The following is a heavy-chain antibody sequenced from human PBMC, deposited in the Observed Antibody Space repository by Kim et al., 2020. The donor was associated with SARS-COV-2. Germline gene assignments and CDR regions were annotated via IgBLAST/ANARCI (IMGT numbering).Heavy chain of an antibody. CDR3: AKDSEGHILTGYPGY. J-gene: IGHJ4*02. Sequence: DSVKGRFTICRDNSKDTLYLQMNSLRAEDTAVYYCAKDSEGHILTGYPGYWGQGTLVTVSS. V-gene: IGHV3-23*01. D-gene: IGHD3-9*01.